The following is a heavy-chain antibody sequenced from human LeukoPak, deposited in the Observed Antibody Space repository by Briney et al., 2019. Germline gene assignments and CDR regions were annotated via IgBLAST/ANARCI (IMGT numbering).Heavy chain of an antibody. V-gene: IGHV3-7*01. Sequence: AGRSLRLSCAGSGFPFSNWMAWVRQPPGKGLEWVANMKEDGGEINYVDSVKGRFTISRDNAKNSLDLQMNSLRVDDTAVYYCVRDRGYSTFDYWGQGTLVIVSS. J-gene: IGHJ4*02. CDR2: MKEDGGEI. D-gene: IGHD4-23*01. CDR3: VRDRGYSTFDY. CDR1: GFPFSNW.